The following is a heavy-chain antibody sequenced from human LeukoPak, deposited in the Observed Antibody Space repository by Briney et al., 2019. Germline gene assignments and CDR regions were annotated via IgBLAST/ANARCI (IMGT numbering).Heavy chain of an antibody. CDR3: ATGIAVAGDAFDI. J-gene: IGHJ3*02. CDR1: GFTFSSYA. Sequence: GGSLRLSCAASGFTFSSYAMSWVRQAPGKGLEWVSAISGSGGSTYYADSGKGRFTISRDNSKNTLYLQMNSLRAEDTAVYYCATGIAVAGDAFDIWGQGTMVTVSS. CDR2: ISGSGGST. V-gene: IGHV3-23*01. D-gene: IGHD6-19*01.